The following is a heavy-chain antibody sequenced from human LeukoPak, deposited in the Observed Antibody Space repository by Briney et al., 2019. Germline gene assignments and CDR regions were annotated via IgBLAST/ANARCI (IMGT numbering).Heavy chain of an antibody. CDR1: GFTFNTYA. V-gene: IGHV3-23*01. Sequence: QPGGSLRLSCAASGFTFNTYAMSWVRKAPGKGLEWVSTIVGSGDSTYYADSVKGRFTISRDNSKNTVYLQTNSLRAEDTAVYYCAKGFYFGSGSYRYFDYWGQGTLVTVSS. CDR2: IVGSGDST. CDR3: AKGFYFGSGSYRYFDY. D-gene: IGHD3-10*01. J-gene: IGHJ4*02.